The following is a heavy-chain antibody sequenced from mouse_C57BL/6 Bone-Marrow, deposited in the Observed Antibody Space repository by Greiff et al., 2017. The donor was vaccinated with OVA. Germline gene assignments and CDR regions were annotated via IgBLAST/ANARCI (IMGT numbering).Heavy chain of an antibody. CDR2: INSDGSST. V-gene: IGHV5-2*01. J-gene: IGHJ4*01. D-gene: IGHD2-5*01. Sequence: EVQVVESGGGLVQPGESLKLSCESNEYEFPSHDMSWVRKTPEKRLELVAAINSDGSSTYYPDTMERRFIISRDNTKKTLYLQMSSLRSEDTALYYCAAYYSNYVYYYAMDYWGQGTSVTVSS. CDR1: EYEFPSHD. CDR3: AAYYSNYVYYYAMDY.